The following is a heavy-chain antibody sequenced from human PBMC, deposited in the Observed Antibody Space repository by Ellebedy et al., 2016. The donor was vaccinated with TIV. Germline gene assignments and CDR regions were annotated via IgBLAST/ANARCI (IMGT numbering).Heavy chain of an antibody. Sequence: GGSLRLSXTASGITFSNYWMHWVRQAPGRGLEWVANIKQDESEKYYVDSVKGRFTISRDNAKNSLYLQMNSLRVEDTAVYYCGRAMDVWGKGNTVTVSS. CDR3: GRAMDV. J-gene: IGHJ6*04. V-gene: IGHV3-7*01. CDR1: GITFSNYW. CDR2: IKQDESEK.